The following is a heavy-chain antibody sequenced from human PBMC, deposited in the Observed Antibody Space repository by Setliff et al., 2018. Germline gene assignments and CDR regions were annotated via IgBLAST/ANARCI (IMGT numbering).Heavy chain of an antibody. D-gene: IGHD3-16*01. J-gene: IGHJ4*02. CDR1: GASINSLTW. CDR3: VGGGGGYHSDF. V-gene: IGHV4-4*02. CDR2: IYHDGNP. Sequence: SETLSLTCGVSGASINSLTWWSWVRQPPGKGLEWIGEIYHDGNPSYNPSAVHYTPSLKSRVNISVDKSKNQFSLKLTCVTAADTAVYYCVGGGGGYHSDFWGPGILVTVSS.